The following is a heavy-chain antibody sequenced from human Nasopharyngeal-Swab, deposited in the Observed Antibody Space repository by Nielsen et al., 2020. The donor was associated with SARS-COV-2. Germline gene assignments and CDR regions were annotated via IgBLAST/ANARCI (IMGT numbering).Heavy chain of an antibody. Sequence: SLMISRAASGFPSDYYAMLWFPHPPGKGLEWVSGITWTSGSIVYADSVKGRFTISRDNAKNSLYLQMNSLRAEETALYYCAKDISPLIAVAGYFDYWGQGTLVTVSS. CDR3: AKDISPLIAVAGYFDY. D-gene: IGHD6-19*01. CDR2: ITWTSGSI. J-gene: IGHJ4*02. V-gene: IGHV3-9*02. CDR1: GFPSDYYA.